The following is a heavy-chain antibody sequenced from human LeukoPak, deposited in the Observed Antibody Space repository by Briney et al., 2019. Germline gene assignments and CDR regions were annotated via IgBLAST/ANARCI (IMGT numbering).Heavy chain of an antibody. V-gene: IGHV1-69*05. Sequence: ASVKVSCKASGGTFSSYAIRWVRQAPGQGLEWMGGIIPIFGTANYAQKFQGRVTITTDESTSTAYMELSSLRSEDTAVYHCAREKGDMVRGVVVSNYYYYMDVWGKGPSLSVSS. CDR2: IIPIFGTA. D-gene: IGHD3-10*01. J-gene: IGHJ6*03. CDR1: GGTFSSYA. CDR3: AREKGDMVRGVVVSNYYYYMDV.